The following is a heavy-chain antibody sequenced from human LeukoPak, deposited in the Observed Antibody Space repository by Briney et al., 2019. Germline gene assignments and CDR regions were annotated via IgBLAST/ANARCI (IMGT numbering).Heavy chain of an antibody. CDR2: IWYDGSNK. CDR3: ARTYSSGWHDAFDI. J-gene: IGHJ3*02. V-gene: IGHV3-33*01. CDR1: GFTFSSYG. Sequence: GRSLRLSCAASGFTFSSYGMHWVRQAPGKGLEWVAVIWYDGSNKYYADSVKGRFTISRDNSKNTLYLQMNSLRAEDTAVYYCARTYSSGWHDAFDIWGQGTMVTVSS. D-gene: IGHD6-19*01.